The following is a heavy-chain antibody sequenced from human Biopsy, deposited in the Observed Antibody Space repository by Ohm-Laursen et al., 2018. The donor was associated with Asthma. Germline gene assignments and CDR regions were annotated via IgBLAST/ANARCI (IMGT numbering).Heavy chain of an antibody. CDR2: VFWSGTT. V-gene: IGHV4-30-4*01. Sequence: SETLPLTCIVGGAYIGSRDHHWSWIRQSPGTGLEWIGFVFWSGTTHYNRSLERRLSISIDTTRNEFSMTLRSVTAADTAVYFCARVASYGDLYFGIDVWGPGTTVSVS. J-gene: IGHJ6*02. CDR1: GAYIGSRDHH. CDR3: ARVASYGDLYFGIDV. D-gene: IGHD4-17*01.